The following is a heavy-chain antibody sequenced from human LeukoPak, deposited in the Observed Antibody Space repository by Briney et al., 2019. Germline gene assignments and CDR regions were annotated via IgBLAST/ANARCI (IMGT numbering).Heavy chain of an antibody. J-gene: IGHJ4*02. CDR2: IYPGDSDT. Sequence: GESLKISCKASGYNFISYWIGWVRQMPGKGLEWMGTIYPGDSDTRYSPSFQGQVTISADKFISTAYLQWSSLKASDTAMYYCARLQDSVDYWGQGTLVTVSS. CDR1: GYNFISYW. CDR3: ARLQDSVDY. V-gene: IGHV5-51*01.